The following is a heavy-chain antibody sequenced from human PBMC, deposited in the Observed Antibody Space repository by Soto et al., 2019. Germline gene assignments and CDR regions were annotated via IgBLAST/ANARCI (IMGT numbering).Heavy chain of an antibody. V-gene: IGHV4-59*01. D-gene: IGHD6-13*01. J-gene: IGHJ6*02. CDR3: ARDRSSSSWYSYYYGMEV. CDR1: GGSISSYY. CDR2: IYYSGST. Sequence: SETLSLTCTVSGGSISSYYWSWIRQPPGKGLEWIGYIYYSGSTNYNPSLKSRVTISVDTSKNQFSLKLSSVTAADTAVYYCARDRSSSSWYSYYYGMEVWGQGTTVTVSS.